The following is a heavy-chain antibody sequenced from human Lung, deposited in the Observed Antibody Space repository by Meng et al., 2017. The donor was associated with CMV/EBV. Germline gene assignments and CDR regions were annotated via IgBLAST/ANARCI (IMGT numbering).Heavy chain of an antibody. CDR3: ARGKQDAWELLAY. V-gene: IGHV4-4*02. CDR2: IDDSGST. Sequence: QVSLQESGTGLAKPSGTLSLTCGVSGVSIRSNIRWTWVRQPPGKGLEWIGDIDDSGSTNYNPSLNSRISISLDKSKNHFSLKVNSVTAADTAVYYCARGKQDAWELLAYWGQGALVTVPS. D-gene: IGHD1-26*01. CDR1: GVSIRSNIR. J-gene: IGHJ4*02.